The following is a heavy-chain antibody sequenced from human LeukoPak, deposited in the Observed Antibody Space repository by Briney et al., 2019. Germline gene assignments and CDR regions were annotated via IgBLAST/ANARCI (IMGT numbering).Heavy chain of an antibody. CDR1: GFTFSSYS. CDR3: ARVSLLDAFDI. V-gene: IGHV3-21*01. J-gene: IGHJ3*02. Sequence: GGSLRLSCAASGFTFSSYSMNWVRQAPGKGLEWVSSISSSSSYIYYADSVKGRFTISRDNAKNSLYLQMNSLRAEDTAVYYCARVSLLDAFDIWGQGTMVTVSS. CDR2: ISSSSSYI.